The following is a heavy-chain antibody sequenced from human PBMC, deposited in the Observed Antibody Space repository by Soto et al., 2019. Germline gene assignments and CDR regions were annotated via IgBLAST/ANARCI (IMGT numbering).Heavy chain of an antibody. D-gene: IGHD3-10*01. Sequence: SETLSLTCAVYGGSFSGYYWSWIRQPPGKGLEWIGEINHSGSTNYNPSLKSRVTISVDTSKNQFSLKLSSVTAADTAVYYCARGHYYGSGSYYKGYFDYWGQGTLVTVSS. CDR2: INHSGST. CDR1: GGSFSGYY. CDR3: ARGHYYGSGSYYKGYFDY. J-gene: IGHJ4*02. V-gene: IGHV4-34*01.